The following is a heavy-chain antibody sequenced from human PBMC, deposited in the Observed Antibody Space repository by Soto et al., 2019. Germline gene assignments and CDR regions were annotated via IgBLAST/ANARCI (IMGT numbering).Heavy chain of an antibody. J-gene: IGHJ6*02. D-gene: IGHD2-2*01. CDR3: AREHVYCSSTSCYLYGMDV. CDR1: GFTFSDYY. CDR2: ISSSSSHT. Sequence: GGSLRLSCAASGFTFSDYYMSWIRQAPGKGLEWVSYISSSSSHTNYADSVKGRFTISRDNAKNSLYLQMNCLGAEDTAVYYCAREHVYCSSTSCYLYGMDVWGQGTTVTV. V-gene: IGHV3-11*06.